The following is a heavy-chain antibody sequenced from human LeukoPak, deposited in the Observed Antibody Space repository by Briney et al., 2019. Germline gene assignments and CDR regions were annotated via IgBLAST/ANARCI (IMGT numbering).Heavy chain of an antibody. V-gene: IGHV1-69*04. D-gene: IGHD6-6*01. CDR2: IIPIFGIA. CDR3: AREEIYSSSSRYFDY. Sequence: GASVKVSCKASGGTFSSYATSWVRQAPGQGLEWMGRIIPIFGIANYAQKFQGRVTITADKSTSTAYMELSSLRSEDTAVYYCAREEIYSSSSRYFDYWGQGTLVTVSS. CDR1: GGTFSSYA. J-gene: IGHJ4*02.